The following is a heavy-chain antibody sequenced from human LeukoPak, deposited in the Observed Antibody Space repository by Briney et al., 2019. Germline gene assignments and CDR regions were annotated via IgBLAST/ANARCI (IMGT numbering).Heavy chain of an antibody. CDR2: INPDSGGT. Sequence: RASVKVSCKASGYTFIDYYIHWVRQAPGQGLEWMGWINPDSGGTKYAQKFQGRVTMTRDTSISTAYMELSRLRSDDTAVYYCARDAYYGSGSYPYWGQGTLVTVSS. D-gene: IGHD3-10*01. V-gene: IGHV1-2*02. CDR3: ARDAYYGSGSYPY. CDR1: GYTFIDYY. J-gene: IGHJ4*02.